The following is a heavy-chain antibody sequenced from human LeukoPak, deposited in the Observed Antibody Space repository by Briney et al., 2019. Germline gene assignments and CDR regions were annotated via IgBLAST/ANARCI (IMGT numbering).Heavy chain of an antibody. CDR3: AKAPSLHYYDSSGYYTYFDS. V-gene: IGHV3-9*01. CDR2: INWSRGNI. Sequence: GRSLRLSCAASGFTFDDYAMHWVRQAPGKGLEWVSGINWSRGNIGYADSVKGRFTISRDNAKNSLYLQMNSLRADDTALYYCAKAPSLHYYDSSGYYTYFDSWGQGTLVTVSS. J-gene: IGHJ4*02. CDR1: GFTFDDYA. D-gene: IGHD3-22*01.